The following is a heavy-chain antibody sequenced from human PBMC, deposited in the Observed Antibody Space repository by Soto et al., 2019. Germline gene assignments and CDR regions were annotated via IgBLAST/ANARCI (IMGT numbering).Heavy chain of an antibody. J-gene: IGHJ4*02. CDR2: IKSKTDGGTT. D-gene: IGHD5-18*01. V-gene: IGHV3-15*01. CDR3: NKARQDTPMVFDY. CDR1: GFPFSNAW. Sequence: GGSLRLSCAASGFPFSNAWMSWVRQAPGKGLEWVGRIKSKTDGGTTDYAAPVKGRFTISRDDSKNTLYLQMNNLKTEGTVIYYCNKARQDTPMVFDYWGQGTLVTVSS.